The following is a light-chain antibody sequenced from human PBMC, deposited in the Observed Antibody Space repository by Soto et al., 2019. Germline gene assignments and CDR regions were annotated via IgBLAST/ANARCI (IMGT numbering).Light chain of an antibody. CDR1: QSVSSSY. J-gene: IGKJ4*01. V-gene: IGKV3-20*01. CDR2: GAS. Sequence: EIVLTQSPGTLSLSPGERATLSCRASQSVSSSYLAWYQQKPGQAPRLLIYGASSRATGIPDRFSGSGSGTDFTLTSSRLEPEDFAVYDCQQYGSSPRITFGGGTKVEIK. CDR3: QQYGSSPRIT.